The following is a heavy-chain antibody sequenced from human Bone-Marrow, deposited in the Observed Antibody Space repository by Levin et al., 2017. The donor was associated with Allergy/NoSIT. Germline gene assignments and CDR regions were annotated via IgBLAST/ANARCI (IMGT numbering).Heavy chain of an antibody. Sequence: ESLKISCSVSGHSISSYYWGWIRQPPGKGLEWIGYIYNSEDSSYNPSLRGRVTMLVDTSKNQFSLKLSSVTAADTAVYYCARPYDGSNRYVLDAFDIWGQGTMVTVSS. V-gene: IGHV4-59*01. D-gene: IGHD3-22*01. CDR2: IYNSEDS. CDR3: ARPYDGSNRYVLDAFDI. CDR1: GHSISSYY. J-gene: IGHJ3*02.